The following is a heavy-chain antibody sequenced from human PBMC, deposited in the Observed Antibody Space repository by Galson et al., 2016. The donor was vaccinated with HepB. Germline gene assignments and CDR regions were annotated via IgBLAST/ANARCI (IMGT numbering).Heavy chain of an antibody. D-gene: IGHD3-16*01. CDR2: IREDSFEK. J-gene: IGHJ6*04. CDR3: ARVLMAAHWGRDV. CDR1: GFNFYGYW. V-gene: IGHV3-7*03. Sequence: SLRLSCAAAGFNFYGYWMSWVRQAPGRGLEWMANIREDSFEKYYMESVKGRYTISRDNAKSSLFLQMNYLTAEDTVVYYCARVLMAAHWGRDVWGKGTMVIVSS.